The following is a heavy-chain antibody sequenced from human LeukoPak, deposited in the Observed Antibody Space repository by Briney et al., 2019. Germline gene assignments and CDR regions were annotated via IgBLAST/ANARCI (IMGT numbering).Heavy chain of an antibody. D-gene: IGHD1-26*01. CDR2: ISYDGSNK. V-gene: IGHV3-30-3*01. CDR1: GFTFNNYA. J-gene: IGHJ4*02. CDR3: AKGYGGSYYAPFDY. Sequence: GGSLRLSCAASGFTFNNYAIHWVRQAPGKGLEWVAVISYDGSNKYYVDSVKGRFTISRDNSKNTLYLQMNSLRAEDTAVYYCAKGYGGSYYAPFDYWGQGTLVTVSS.